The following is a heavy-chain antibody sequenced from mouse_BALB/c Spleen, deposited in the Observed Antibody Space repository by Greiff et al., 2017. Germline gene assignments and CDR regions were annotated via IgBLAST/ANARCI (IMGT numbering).Heavy chain of an antibody. CDR3: ARYGNYAYAMDY. CDR1: GFSLTSYG. D-gene: IGHD2-10*02. Sequence: VQLVESGPGLVAPSQSLSITCTVSGFSLTSYGVHWVRQPPGKGLEWLGVIWAGGSTNYNSALMSRLSISKDNSKSQVFLKMNSLQTDDTAMYYCARYGNYAYAMDYWGQGTSVTVSS. V-gene: IGHV2-9*02. J-gene: IGHJ4*01. CDR2: IWAGGST.